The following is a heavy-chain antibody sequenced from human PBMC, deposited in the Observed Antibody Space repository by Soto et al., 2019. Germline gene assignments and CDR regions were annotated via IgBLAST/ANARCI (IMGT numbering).Heavy chain of an antibody. J-gene: IGHJ4*02. CDR2: IIPIFGTA. CDR1: GGTFSSYA. D-gene: IGHD3-22*01. V-gene: IGHV1-69*06. Sequence: SVKVSCKASGGTFSSYAISWVRHAPGQGLEWMGGIIPIFGTANYAQKFQGRVTITADKSTSTAYMELSSLRSEDTAVYYCARDGSHYYDSSGYYSFDYWGQGTLVTVSS. CDR3: ARDGSHYYDSSGYYSFDY.